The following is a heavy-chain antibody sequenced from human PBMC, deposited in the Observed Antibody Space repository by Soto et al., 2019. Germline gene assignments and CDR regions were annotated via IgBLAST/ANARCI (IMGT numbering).Heavy chain of an antibody. V-gene: IGHV1-46*03. CDR1: GYTFTSYY. Sequence: GASVKVSCKASGYTFTSYYMHWVRQAPGQGLEWMGIINPSGGSTSYAQKFQGRVTMTRDTSTNTVYMELSSLRSEDTAVYYCARDSFGSGRAFYYYYYMDVWGKGTTVTVSS. CDR3: ARDSFGSGRAFYYYYYMDV. J-gene: IGHJ6*03. D-gene: IGHD3-10*01. CDR2: INPSGGST.